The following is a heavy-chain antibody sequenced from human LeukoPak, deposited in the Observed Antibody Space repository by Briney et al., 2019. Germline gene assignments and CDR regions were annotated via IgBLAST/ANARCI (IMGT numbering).Heavy chain of an antibody. CDR2: INPNSGGT. J-gene: IGHJ4*02. CDR3: AREGIAVAGTASEHDY. D-gene: IGHD6-19*01. V-gene: IGHV1-2*02. Sequence: ASVKVSCKTSGYSFTGHYMHWVRQAPGQGLEWMGWINPNSGGTNYAQKFQGRVTMTRDTSISTAYMELSRLRSDDTAVYYCAREGIAVAGTASEHDYWGQGTLVTVSS. CDR1: GYSFTGHY.